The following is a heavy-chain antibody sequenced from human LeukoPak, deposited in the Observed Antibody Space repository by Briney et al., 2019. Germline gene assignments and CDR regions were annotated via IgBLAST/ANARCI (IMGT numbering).Heavy chain of an antibody. Sequence: GGSLRLSCAASGFTISNYYMSWVRQAPGKGVEWVSVIYTGGNTYYTDAVKGRFTISRHNSKNTLYLQMNNLRAEDTAVYYCARGGPATTIDYWGRGTLVTVSS. CDR1: GFTISNYY. D-gene: IGHD1-1*01. J-gene: IGHJ4*02. V-gene: IGHV3-53*04. CDR2: IYTGGNT. CDR3: ARGGPATTIDY.